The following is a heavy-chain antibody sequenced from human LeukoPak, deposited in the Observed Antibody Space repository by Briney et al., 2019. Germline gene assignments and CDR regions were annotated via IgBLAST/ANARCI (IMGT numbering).Heavy chain of an antibody. CDR3: ARYGPEDYGDNPLDV. D-gene: IGHD4-17*01. J-gene: IGHJ6*02. CDR2: INPNSGGT. CDR1: GYTFTNYY. Sequence: ASVKVSCKAFGYTFTNYYMYWVRQAPGQGLEWMGWINPNSGGTNYAQNFQGRVTMTRDTSITTAYMELTRLKSDDTAIYYCARYGPEDYGDNPLDVWGQGTTVTVSS. V-gene: IGHV1-2*02.